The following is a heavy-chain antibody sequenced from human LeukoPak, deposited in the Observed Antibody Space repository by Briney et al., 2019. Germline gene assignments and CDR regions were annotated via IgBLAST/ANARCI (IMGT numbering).Heavy chain of an antibody. CDR3: ARLQDYDRSGHYLGY. CDR1: GGSFSDYY. Sequence: SETLSLTCAVYGGSFSDYYWSWIRQPPGKGLEWIGEINDSGSTKYNPSLKSRVTISVDTSKNQFSLKVNSVTAADTAVYYCARLQDYDRSGHYLGYWGQGILVTVSS. CDR2: INDSGST. D-gene: IGHD3-22*01. V-gene: IGHV4-34*01. J-gene: IGHJ4*02.